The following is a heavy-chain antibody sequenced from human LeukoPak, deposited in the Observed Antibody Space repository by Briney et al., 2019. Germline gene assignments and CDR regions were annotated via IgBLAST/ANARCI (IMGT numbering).Heavy chain of an antibody. D-gene: IGHD3-10*01. Sequence: GGSLRLSCAASGFTVSSNYMSWVRQAPGKGLEWVSVIYSGGSTYYADSVKGRFTISRDNSKNTLYLQMNSLRAEDTAVYYCARGSNYYGSGSYYYGMDVWGQGTTVTVSS. V-gene: IGHV3-53*01. CDR2: IYSGGST. CDR3: ARGSNYYGSGSYYYGMDV. J-gene: IGHJ6*02. CDR1: GFTVSSNY.